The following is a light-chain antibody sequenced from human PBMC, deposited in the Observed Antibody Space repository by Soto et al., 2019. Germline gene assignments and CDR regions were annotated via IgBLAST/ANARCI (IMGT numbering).Light chain of an antibody. CDR2: AAS. CDR3: QQNYSTPRT. Sequence: DIQMTQSPSSLSASVGDRVTMTCRASQSISSYLNWYQQKPGKAPKLLIYAASSLQSGVPSRFSGSGSGTDFTLTISSLQPEDFATYYCQQNYSTPRTFGQGTKVDNK. V-gene: IGKV1-39*01. CDR1: QSISSY. J-gene: IGKJ1*01.